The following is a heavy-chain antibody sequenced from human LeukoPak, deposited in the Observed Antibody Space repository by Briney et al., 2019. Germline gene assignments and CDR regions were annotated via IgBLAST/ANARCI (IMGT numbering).Heavy chain of an antibody. Sequence: PGRSLRLSCAASGFTFSSYGMHWVRQAPGKGPEWVAVISYDGSNKYYADSVKGRFTISRDNSKNTLYLQMNSLRAEDTAVYYCAKDLSTSYYYDSSGDGYWGQGTLVTVSS. D-gene: IGHD3-22*01. J-gene: IGHJ4*02. V-gene: IGHV3-30*18. CDR2: ISYDGSNK. CDR3: AKDLSTSYYYDSSGDGY. CDR1: GFTFSSYG.